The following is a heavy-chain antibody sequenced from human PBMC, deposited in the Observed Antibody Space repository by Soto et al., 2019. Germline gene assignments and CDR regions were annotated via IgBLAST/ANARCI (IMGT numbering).Heavy chain of an antibody. CDR1: GYTFTSYG. Sequence: QVQLVQSGAEVKKPGASVKVSCKASGYTFTSYGISWVRQAPGQGLEWMGWIRVYNGYTNYAQKFQGRVTMTTDTYTGTAYMELRSLISDGKAVYYCARASDGYRSGWYVGYFDYWGQGTLVTVSS. J-gene: IGHJ4*02. D-gene: IGHD6-19*01. CDR2: IRVYNGYT. V-gene: IGHV1-18*04. CDR3: ARASDGYRSGWYVGYFDY.